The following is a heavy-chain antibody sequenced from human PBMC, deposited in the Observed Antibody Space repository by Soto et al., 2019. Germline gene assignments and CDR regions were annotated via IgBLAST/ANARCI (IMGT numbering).Heavy chain of an antibody. CDR2: IYYSGST. D-gene: IGHD3-3*01. J-gene: IGHJ6*04. CDR3: AMGFYDFWGGYLSTQKYYYGRDV. Sequence: PSETLSLTCTVSGGSISSYYWSWIRQPPGKGLEWIGYIYYSGSTNYNPSLKSRVTISVDTSKNQFSLKLSSVTAADTAVYYCAMGFYDFWGGYLSTQKYYYGRDVGGKGTRVTVPS. CDR1: GGSISSYY. V-gene: IGHV4-59*01.